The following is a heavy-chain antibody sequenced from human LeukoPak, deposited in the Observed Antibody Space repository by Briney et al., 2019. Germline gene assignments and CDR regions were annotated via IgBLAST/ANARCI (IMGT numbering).Heavy chain of an antibody. CDR1: GGSFSGYY. CDR3: ARANYDFWSGYGYGMDV. CDR2: INHSGST. Sequence: PSETLSLTCAVYGGSFSGYYWSWIRQPPGKGLEWIGEINHSGSTNYNPSLKSRVTISVDTSKNQFSLKLSSVTAADTAVYYCARANYDFWSGYGYGMDVWGQGTTVTVSS. V-gene: IGHV4-34*01. J-gene: IGHJ6*02. D-gene: IGHD3-3*01.